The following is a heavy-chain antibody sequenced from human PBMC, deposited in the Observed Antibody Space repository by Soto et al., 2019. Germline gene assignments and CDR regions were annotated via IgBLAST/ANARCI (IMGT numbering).Heavy chain of an antibody. Sequence: PSETLSLTCTVSGGSVSSSSYYWGWVRQPPGKGLEWIGYIYYSGSTNYNPSLKSRVTISVDTSKNQFSLKLSSVTAADTAVYYCARDGVSVIGYYYYYMDVWGKGTTVTVSS. CDR2: IYYSGST. D-gene: IGHD2-21*01. V-gene: IGHV4-61*01. CDR1: GGSVSSSSYY. J-gene: IGHJ6*03. CDR3: ARDGVSVIGYYYYYMDV.